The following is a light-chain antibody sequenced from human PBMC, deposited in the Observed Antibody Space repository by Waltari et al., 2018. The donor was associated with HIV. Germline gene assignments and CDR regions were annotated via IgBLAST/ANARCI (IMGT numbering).Light chain of an antibody. CDR2: DNN. Sequence: QSVLTQPPSVSAAPGQKVTISCSGSTSNIGNAYVSWYQHVPEAAPRLLIYDNNKRPSGIPDRFRGPRSGTSATLGITGLQTGDEAHYYCGTWDRSLSAAVFGGGTKLTVL. V-gene: IGLV1-51*01. CDR1: TSNIGNAY. J-gene: IGLJ3*02. CDR3: GTWDRSLSAAV.